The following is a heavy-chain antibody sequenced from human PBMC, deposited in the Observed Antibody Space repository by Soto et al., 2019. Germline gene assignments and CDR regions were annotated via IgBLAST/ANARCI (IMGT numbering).Heavy chain of an antibody. CDR1: GFTFSSYS. CDR3: ARDAGVGATRALDY. J-gene: IGHJ4*02. Sequence: EVQLVESGGGLVQPGGSLRLSCAASGFTFSSYSMNWVRQAPGKGLEWVSYISSSSSTIYYADSVKGRFTISRDNAKNSLYLQMNSLRAEDTAVYYCARDAGVGATRALDYWGQGTLVTVSS. V-gene: IGHV3-48*01. CDR2: ISSSSSTI. D-gene: IGHD1-26*01.